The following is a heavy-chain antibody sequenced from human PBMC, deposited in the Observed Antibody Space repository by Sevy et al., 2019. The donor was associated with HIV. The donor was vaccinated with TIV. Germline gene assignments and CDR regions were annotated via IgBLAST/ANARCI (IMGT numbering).Heavy chain of an antibody. V-gene: IGHV3-7*01. CDR3: ARGGKYPGY. CDR2: IKEDGSEK. Sequence: GGSLRLSCAASGFIFSTYWMSWVRQAPGKGLEWVANIKEDGSEKCYVVPVKGRFTISRDNAKNSLYLQMSSLRAEDTAVYYCARGGKYPGYWGQGTLVTVSS. J-gene: IGHJ4*02. D-gene: IGHD1-26*01. CDR1: GFIFSTYW.